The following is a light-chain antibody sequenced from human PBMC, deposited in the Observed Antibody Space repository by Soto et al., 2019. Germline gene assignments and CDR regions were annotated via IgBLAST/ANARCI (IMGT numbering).Light chain of an antibody. CDR1: QSVTSSY. J-gene: IGKJ4*01. CDR3: QQYVSSPLT. V-gene: IGKV3-20*01. Sequence: EIVLTQSPGTLSLSPGHGATLSCRASQSVTSSYLAWYQQKPGQAPRLLIYDASSRATGIPARFSGSGSGTDFTLTISRLEPEDFAVYYCQQYVSSPLTFGGGTKVDIK. CDR2: DAS.